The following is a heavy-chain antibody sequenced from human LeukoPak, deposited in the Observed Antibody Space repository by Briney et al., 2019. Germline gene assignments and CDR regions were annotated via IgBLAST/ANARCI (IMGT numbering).Heavy chain of an antibody. J-gene: IGHJ4*02. CDR2: IYSSGST. V-gene: IGHV4-4*07. CDR3: ARSGFCSGGSCYATGLFDY. Sequence: SETLSLTCTVSGGSISSYYWSWIRQPAGKGLEWIGRIYSSGSTTYNPPLKSRVTISVDTSKNQFSLKLTSVTAADTAVYSCARSGFCSGGSCYATGLFDYWGQGTLVTVSS. D-gene: IGHD2-15*01. CDR1: GGSISSYY.